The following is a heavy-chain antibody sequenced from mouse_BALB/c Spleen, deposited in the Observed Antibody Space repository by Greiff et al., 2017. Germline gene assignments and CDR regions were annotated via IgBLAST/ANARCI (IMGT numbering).Heavy chain of an antibody. J-gene: IGHJ4*01. CDR3: ARSVEGAMDY. V-gene: IGHV5-17*02. CDR1: GFTFSRFG. Sequence: DVMLVESGGGLVQPGGSRKLSCAASGFTFSRFGMQWVRQAPEKGLEWVAYISSGRNTIYYADTVKGRFTISRDNPKNTLFLQMTSLRSEDTAMYYCARSVEGAMDYWGQGTSVTVSS. CDR2: ISSGRNTI.